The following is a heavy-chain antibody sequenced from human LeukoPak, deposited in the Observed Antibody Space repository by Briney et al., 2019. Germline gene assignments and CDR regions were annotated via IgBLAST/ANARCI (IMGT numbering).Heavy chain of an antibody. D-gene: IGHD3-10*01. Sequence: SETLSLTCTVSGGSFTSSNYYWGWIRQPPGKGLEWIASIYYSGYTYYNPSLKSRVTISVDTSKNQFSLKLSSVTAADTAVYYCAKHYMGSSYNRGLDYWGQGTLVTVSS. CDR3: AKHYMGSSYNRGLDY. V-gene: IGHV4-39*01. J-gene: IGHJ4*02. CDR1: GGSFTSSNYY. CDR2: IYYSGYT.